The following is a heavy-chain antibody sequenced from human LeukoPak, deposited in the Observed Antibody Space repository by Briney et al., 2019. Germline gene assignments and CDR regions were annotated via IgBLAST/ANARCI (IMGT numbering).Heavy chain of an antibody. CDR1: GFTFSSYA. CDR3: ANSKGSSSRAEYFQH. V-gene: IGHV3-23*01. D-gene: IGHD6-13*01. J-gene: IGHJ1*01. Sequence: PGGSLRLSCAASGFTFSSYAMSWVRQAPGKGLEWVSAISGSGGSTYYADSVKGRFTISRDNSKNTLYLQMNSLRAEDTAVYYCANSKGSSSRAEYFQHWGQGTLVTVSS. CDR2: ISGSGGST.